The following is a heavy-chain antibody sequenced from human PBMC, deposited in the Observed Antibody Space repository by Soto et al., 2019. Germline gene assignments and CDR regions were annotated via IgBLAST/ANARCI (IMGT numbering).Heavy chain of an antibody. J-gene: IGHJ3*02. Sequence: PSETLSLTCTVSGGSISSGGYYWSWIRQHPGKGLEWIGYIYYSGSTYYNPSLKSRVTISVDTSKNQFSLKLSSVTAADTAVYYCARAPSGYYLHDAFDIWGQGTMVTVSS. D-gene: IGHD3-22*01. CDR1: GGSISSGGYY. V-gene: IGHV4-31*03. CDR2: IYYSGST. CDR3: ARAPSGYYLHDAFDI.